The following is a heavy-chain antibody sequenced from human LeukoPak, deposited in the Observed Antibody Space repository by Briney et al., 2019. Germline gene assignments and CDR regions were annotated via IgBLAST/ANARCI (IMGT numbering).Heavy chain of an antibody. J-gene: IGHJ6*03. Sequence: GGSLRLSCAASGFTFSSYAMHWVRQAPGKGLEWVAVISYDGSNKYYADSVKGRFTISRDNSKKMLYLQRNIRNTEDTAGYYFARNDPNYCYYYYMDGWGKGTTVTVSS. CDR3: ARNDPNYCYYYYMDG. V-gene: IGHV3-30*04. CDR2: ISYDGSNK. CDR1: GFTFSSYA. D-gene: IGHD1-1*01.